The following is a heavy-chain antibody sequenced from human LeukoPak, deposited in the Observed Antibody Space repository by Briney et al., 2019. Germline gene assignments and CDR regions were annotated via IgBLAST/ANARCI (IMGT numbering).Heavy chain of an antibody. CDR1: GVTFSSYS. D-gene: IGHD4-23*01. J-gene: IGHJ5*02. V-gene: IGHV3-21*01. Sequence: GGSLRLSCAASGVTFSSYSMNWVRQAPGKGLEWVSSISSSSSYIYYADSVKGRFTISKDNAKNCLYLQRNSLRAEETAVYYCARDRGDYGGTYNWLDPWGQGTLVTVSS. CDR2: ISSSSSYI. CDR3: ARDRGDYGGTYNWLDP.